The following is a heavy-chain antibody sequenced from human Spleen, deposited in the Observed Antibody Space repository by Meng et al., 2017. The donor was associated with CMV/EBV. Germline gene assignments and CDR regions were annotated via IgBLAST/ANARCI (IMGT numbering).Heavy chain of an antibody. CDR2: ISSSGSTI. CDR3: ARDVLLSVRYDFWDY. J-gene: IGHJ4*02. CDR1: GFTFSSYE. D-gene: IGHD3-3*01. V-gene: IGHV3-48*03. Sequence: GGSLRLSCAASGFTFSSYEMNWVRQAPGTGLEWVSYISSSGSTIYYADSVKGRFTISRDNAKNSLYLQMNSLRAGDTAVYYCARDVLLSVRYDFWDYWGQGTLVTVSS.